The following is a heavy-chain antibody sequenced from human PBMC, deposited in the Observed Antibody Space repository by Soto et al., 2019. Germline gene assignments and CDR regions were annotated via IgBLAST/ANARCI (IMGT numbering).Heavy chain of an antibody. V-gene: IGHV1-69*13. CDR3: ARDDELSGAVHYYYYGMDV. CDR1: GGTYSSYA. D-gene: IGHD3-16*02. J-gene: IGHJ6*02. CDR2: IIPIFGTA. Sequence: SVKLSCKASGGTYSSYAISWVRQAPGQGLEWMGGIIPIFGTANYAQKFQGRVTITADESTSTAYMELSSLRSEDTAVYYCARDDELSGAVHYYYYGMDVWGQGTTVTVTS.